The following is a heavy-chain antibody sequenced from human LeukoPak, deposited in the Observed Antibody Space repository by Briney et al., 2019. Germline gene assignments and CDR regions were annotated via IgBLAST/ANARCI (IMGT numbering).Heavy chain of an antibody. V-gene: IGHV3-43D*03. J-gene: IGHJ4*01. CDR1: GFTSDNYA. D-gene: IGHD3-22*01. CDR2: ISWDSGNT. CDR3: ANDRSPSSGYSYIDY. Sequence: GGSLRLSCAASGFTSDNYAMHWVRQAPGKGLGWVSLISWDSGNTYYADSVKGRFTISRDNSKNSLYLQMNSLRAEDTAWYYCANDRSPSSGYSYIDYWGQGTLVTVSS.